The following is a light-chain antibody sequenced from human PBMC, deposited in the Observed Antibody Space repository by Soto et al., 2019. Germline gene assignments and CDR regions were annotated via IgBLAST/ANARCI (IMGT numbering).Light chain of an antibody. CDR3: AAWDDNLNGPL. CDR1: NSNIGRYS. CDR2: SDD. J-gene: IGLJ3*02. V-gene: IGLV1-44*01. Sequence: QSVLTQPPSLSWTPGQRVTISCSGSNSNIGRYSVNWYQHSPGTAPKILIYSDDERPSGVPDRFSGSKSGTSASLAISGLQSEDEAEYYCAAWDDNLNGPLFGGGTKLTVL.